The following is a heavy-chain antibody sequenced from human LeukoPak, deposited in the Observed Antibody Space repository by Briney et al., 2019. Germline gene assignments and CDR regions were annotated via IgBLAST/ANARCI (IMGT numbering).Heavy chain of an antibody. D-gene: IGHD3-3*01. CDR3: ARLTYYGPENAFDI. Sequence: PSETLSLTCTVSGGSISSYYWSWIRQPPGKGLEWLGYIYYSGSTNYNPSPKSRVTISVDTSKNQFSLKLSSVTAADTAVYYCARLTYYGPENAFDIWGQGTMVTVSS. CDR2: IYYSGST. V-gene: IGHV4-59*01. J-gene: IGHJ3*02. CDR1: GGSISSYY.